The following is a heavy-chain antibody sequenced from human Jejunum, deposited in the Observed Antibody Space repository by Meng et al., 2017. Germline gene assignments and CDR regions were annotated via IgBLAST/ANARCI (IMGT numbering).Heavy chain of an antibody. D-gene: IGHD2-15*01. J-gene: IGHJ4*02. CDR1: GVSLSSTGVS. CDR2: IYWDDDK. CDR3: THRREDPRSAFYYLDY. Sequence: QITFKESGPTLVKPTQTLTLTCSLSGVSLSSTGVSVGWIRQPPGKALEWLALIYWDDDKRYNPSLMSRLTITKDTSMNHVVLTMTNIDPVDTGTYYCTHRREDPRSAFYYLDYWGRGTLVTVSS. V-gene: IGHV2-5*02.